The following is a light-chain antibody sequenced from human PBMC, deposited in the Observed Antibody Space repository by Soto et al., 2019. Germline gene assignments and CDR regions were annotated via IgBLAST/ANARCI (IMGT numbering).Light chain of an antibody. CDR1: QTISNW. V-gene: IGKV1-5*03. CDR2: KAS. J-gene: IGKJ5*01. CDR3: HSRA. Sequence: IQMPQSPSTLSASVGDRFTITCRASQTISNWLAWYQQKPGKAPKLLIYKASTLESGVPSRFSGSGSGTEFTLTISRLQPDDFAPYFCHSRAVGKGTRLEIK.